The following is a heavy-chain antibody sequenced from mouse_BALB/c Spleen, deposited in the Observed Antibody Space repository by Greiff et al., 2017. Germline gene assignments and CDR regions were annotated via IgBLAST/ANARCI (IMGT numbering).Heavy chain of an antibody. Sequence: VKLVESGPGLVQPSQSLSITCTVSGFSLTSYGVHWVRQSPGKGLEWLGVIWSGGSTDYNAAFISRLSISKDNSKSQVFFKMNSLQANDTAIYYCARMGLLRLPYYFDYWGQGTTLTVSS. D-gene: IGHD1-2*01. V-gene: IGHV2-2*02. CDR2: IWSGGST. CDR3: ARMGLLRLPYYFDY. CDR1: GFSLTSYG. J-gene: IGHJ2*01.